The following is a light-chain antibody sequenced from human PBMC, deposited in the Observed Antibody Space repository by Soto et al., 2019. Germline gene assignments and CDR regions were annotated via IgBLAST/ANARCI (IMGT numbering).Light chain of an antibody. Sequence: NFMLTQPHSVSESPGKTVTISCTRSSGSIATNYVQWYQQRPGSAPTAVIYEDNQSPSGVPDRFSGSIDTSSNSASLTISGLKTEDEADYYCQSYDSSNHVVFGGGTKVTVL. CDR3: QSYDSSNHVV. J-gene: IGLJ2*01. CDR2: EDN. V-gene: IGLV6-57*04. CDR1: SGSIATNY.